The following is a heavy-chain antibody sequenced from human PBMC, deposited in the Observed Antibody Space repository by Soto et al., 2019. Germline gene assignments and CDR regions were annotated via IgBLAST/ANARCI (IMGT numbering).Heavy chain of an antibody. V-gene: IGHV2-70*11. Sequence: SGPTLVNPTQTLTLTCTFSGFSLSTSGVCVSWIRQPPGKALEWLARIDWDDDKYYSTSLKTRLTISKDTSKNQVVLTMTNMDPVDSATYYCARILYYFYSNGYPTTLISSRGQRTLVPVSS. D-gene: IGHD3-22*01. CDR3: ARILYYFYSNGYPTTLISS. CDR1: GFSLSTSGVC. J-gene: IGHJ5*01. CDR2: IDWDDDK.